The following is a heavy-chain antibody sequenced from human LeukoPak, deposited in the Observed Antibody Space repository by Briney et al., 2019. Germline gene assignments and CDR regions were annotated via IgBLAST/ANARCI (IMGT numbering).Heavy chain of an antibody. D-gene: IGHD2-2*02. Sequence: PGGSLRLSCAASGFTFSDYYMSWLRQAPGKGLEWVSYISSSGSTIYYADSVKGRFTISRDNAKNSLYLQMNSLRAEDTAVYYCARDLGYCSSTSCYTVVSYYYYGMDVWGQGTTVTVSS. CDR1: GFTFSDYY. CDR3: ARDLGYCSSTSCYTVVSYYYYGMDV. CDR2: ISSSGSTI. V-gene: IGHV3-11*01. J-gene: IGHJ6*02.